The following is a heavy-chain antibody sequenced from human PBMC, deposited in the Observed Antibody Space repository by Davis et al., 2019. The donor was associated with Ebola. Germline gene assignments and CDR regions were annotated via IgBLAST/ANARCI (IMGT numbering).Heavy chain of an antibody. V-gene: IGHV1-3*01. Sequence: ASVKVSCKASGYTFTSYAMQWVRQAPGQRLEWMGWINAGNGNTKYSQKFQGRVTITRDTSASTAYMELSSLRSEDTAVYYCARSRITMVRGWGWFDPWGQGTLVTVSS. D-gene: IGHD3-10*01. CDR1: GYTFTSYA. CDR3: ARSRITMVRGWGWFDP. CDR2: INAGNGNT. J-gene: IGHJ5*02.